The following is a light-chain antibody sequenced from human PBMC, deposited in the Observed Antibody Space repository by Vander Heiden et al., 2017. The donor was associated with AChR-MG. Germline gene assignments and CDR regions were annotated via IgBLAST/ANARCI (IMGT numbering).Light chain of an antibody. J-gene: IGLJ3*02. CDR1: SSNIGSNY. Sequence: QSVLTQPPSASGTPGQRVTISCSGSSSNIGSNYVYWYQQLQGTAPKLLIYRNNQRPSGVPDRFSGSKSGTSASLAISGPRSEDEADYYCAAWDDSLSGWVFGGGTKLTVL. V-gene: IGLV1-47*01. CDR3: AAWDDSLSGWV. CDR2: RNN.